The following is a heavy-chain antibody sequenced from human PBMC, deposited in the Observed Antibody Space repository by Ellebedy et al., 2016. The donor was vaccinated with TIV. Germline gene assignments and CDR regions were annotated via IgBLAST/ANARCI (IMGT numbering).Heavy chain of an antibody. CDR2: INPNSGGT. Sequence: ASVKVSCKASGYTFTGYYMHWVRQAPRQGLEWMGWINPNSGGTKYAQKFQGRVTMTRDTSISTAYMELSRLRSDDTAVYYCARGGGNNWYLELDYWGQGTLVTVSS. CDR3: ARGGGNNWYLELDY. V-gene: IGHV1-2*02. J-gene: IGHJ4*02. CDR1: GYTFTGYY. D-gene: IGHD6-13*01.